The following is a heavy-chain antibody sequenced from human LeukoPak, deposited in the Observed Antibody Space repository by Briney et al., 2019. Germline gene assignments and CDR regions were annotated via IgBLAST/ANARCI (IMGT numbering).Heavy chain of an antibody. Sequence: PGRSLRLSCAASGFTFDDYAMHWVRHAPGKGLEWVSGINWNSGSIGYADSVKGRFTIPRDNAKNSLYLQMNSLRAEDTAFYYCTKDRIFDYWGQGTLVTVSS. J-gene: IGHJ4*02. CDR1: GFTFDDYA. D-gene: IGHD2/OR15-2a*01. V-gene: IGHV3-9*01. CDR3: TKDRIFDY. CDR2: INWNSGSI.